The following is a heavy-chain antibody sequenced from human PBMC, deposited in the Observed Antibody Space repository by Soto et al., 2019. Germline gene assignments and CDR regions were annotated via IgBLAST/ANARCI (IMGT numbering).Heavy chain of an antibody. D-gene: IGHD3-22*01. CDR1: GFTFDDYA. V-gene: IGHV3-9*01. J-gene: IGHJ6*02. CDR3: ARLPNYYDSSGYYDGMDV. Sequence: SLRLSCAASGFTFDDYAMHWVRQAPGKGLEWVTGISWNSDTIGYADSVKVRFTISRDNAKNSLYLQMNSLRAEDTAVYYCARLPNYYDSSGYYDGMDVWGQGTTVTAP. CDR2: ISWNSDTI.